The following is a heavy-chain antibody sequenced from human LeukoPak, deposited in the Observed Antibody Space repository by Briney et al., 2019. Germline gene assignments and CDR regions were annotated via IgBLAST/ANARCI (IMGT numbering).Heavy chain of an antibody. CDR1: GYTFTSYA. CDR3: ARDLRVWQQRYGMDV. CDR2: INTNTGNP. Sequence: GGSLRLSCAASGYTFTSYAMNWVRQAPGQGLEWMGWINTNTGNPTYAQGFTGRFVFSLDTSVSTAYLQISSLKAEDTAVYYCARDLRVWQQRYGMDVWGQGTTVTVSS. V-gene: IGHV7-4-1*02. D-gene: IGHD6-13*01. J-gene: IGHJ6*02.